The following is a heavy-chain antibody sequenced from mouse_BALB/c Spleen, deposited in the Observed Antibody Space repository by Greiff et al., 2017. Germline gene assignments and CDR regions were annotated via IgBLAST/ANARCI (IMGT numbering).Heavy chain of an antibody. CDR2: ISSGGSYT. J-gene: IGHJ2*01. CDR1: GFTFSSYG. D-gene: IGHD4-1*01. CDR3: ANWDY. V-gene: IGHV5-6*01. Sequence: EVMLVESGGDLVKPGGSLKLSCAASGFTFSSYGMSWVRQTPDKRLEWVATISSGGSYTYYPDSVKGRFTISRDNAKNTLYLQMSSLKSEDTAMYYCANWDYWGQGTTLTVSS.